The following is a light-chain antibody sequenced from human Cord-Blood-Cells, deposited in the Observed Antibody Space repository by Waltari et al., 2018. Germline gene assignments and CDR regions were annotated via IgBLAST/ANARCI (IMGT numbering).Light chain of an antibody. J-gene: IGLJ3*02. CDR1: SSEVGGYNY. Sequence: QSALTQPASVSGSPGQSITISCTGTSSEVGGYNYVSWYQQHPGKAPKIMIYDVSNRPSGVSNRFSGSKSGNTASLTISGLQAEDEADYYCSSYTSSSTLWVFGGGTKLTVL. CDR3: SSYTSSSTLWV. CDR2: DVS. V-gene: IGLV2-14*01.